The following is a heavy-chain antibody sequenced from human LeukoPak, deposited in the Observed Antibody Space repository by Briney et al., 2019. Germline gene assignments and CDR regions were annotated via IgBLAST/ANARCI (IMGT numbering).Heavy chain of an antibody. D-gene: IGHD3-22*01. V-gene: IGHV1-69*04. CDR1: GGTFSSYA. CDR3: ASPAPPLYYYDSSGYRYYGMDV. J-gene: IGHJ6*02. Sequence: PVKVSCKASGGTFSSYAISWVRQAPGQGLEWMGRIIPILGIANYAQKFQGRVTITADKSTSTAYMELSSLRSEDTAVYYCASPAPPLYYYDSSGYRYYGMDVWGQGTTVTVSS. CDR2: IIPILGIA.